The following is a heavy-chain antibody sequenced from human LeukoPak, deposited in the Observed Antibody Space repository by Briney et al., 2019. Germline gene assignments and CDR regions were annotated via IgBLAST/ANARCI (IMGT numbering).Heavy chain of an antibody. J-gene: IGHJ4*02. CDR2: INHSGST. CDR3: ARGGRAYSSSWYGLADFDY. D-gene: IGHD6-13*01. V-gene: IGHV4-34*01. CDR1: GGSFSGYY. Sequence: SETLSLTCAVYGGSFSGYYWSWIRQPPGKGLEWIGEINHSGSTNYNPSLKSRVTISVDTSKNQFSLKLSSVTAADTAVYYCARGGRAYSSSWYGLADFDYWGQGTLVTVSS.